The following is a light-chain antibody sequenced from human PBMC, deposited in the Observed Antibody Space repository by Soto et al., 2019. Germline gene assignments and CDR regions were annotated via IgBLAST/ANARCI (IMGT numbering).Light chain of an antibody. J-gene: IGKJ2*01. Sequence: ESVLTQSQGTLSLSPGERVTLSCRASQTFGSTYLAWYQQRPGQSPRLLIYGASRRASGIPDRFRGSGSGTDSTLTISRLEPEDFAVYYCQQFGTSSLYTFGQGTKLEIK. V-gene: IGKV3-20*01. CDR2: GAS. CDR1: QTFGSTY. CDR3: QQFGTSSLYT.